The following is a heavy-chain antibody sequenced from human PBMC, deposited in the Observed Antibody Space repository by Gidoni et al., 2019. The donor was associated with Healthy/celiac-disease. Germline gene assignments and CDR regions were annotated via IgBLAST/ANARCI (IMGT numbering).Heavy chain of an antibody. V-gene: IGHV4-39*01. Sequence: QLQLQESGPGLVKPSETLSLTCTVSGGSISSSSYYWGWIRQPPGMGLAWIGSIDYRGSTYYNPSLKSRVTISVDTSKNQFSLKLSSVTAADTAVYYCARHGLELSYWGQGTLVTVSS. CDR2: IDYRGST. D-gene: IGHD1-7*01. CDR1: GGSISSSSYY. J-gene: IGHJ4*02. CDR3: ARHGLELSY.